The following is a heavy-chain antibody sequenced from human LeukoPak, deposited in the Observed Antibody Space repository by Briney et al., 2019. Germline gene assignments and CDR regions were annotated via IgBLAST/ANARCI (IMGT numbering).Heavy chain of an antibody. CDR1: GFTFSSYA. CDR2: ISGSGGST. V-gene: IGHV3-23*01. J-gene: IGHJ5*02. Sequence: GGSLRLSCAASGFTFSSYAMSWVRQAPGKGLEWVSAISGSGGSTYYADSVKGRFTISRDNSKNTLYLQMNSLRAEDTAVYYCAKGWRVRGVTKNWFDPWGQGTLVTVSS. CDR3: AKGWRVRGVTKNWFDP. D-gene: IGHD3-10*01.